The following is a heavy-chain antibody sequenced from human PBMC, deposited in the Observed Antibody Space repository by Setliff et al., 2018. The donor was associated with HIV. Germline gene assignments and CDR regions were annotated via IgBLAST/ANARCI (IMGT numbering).Heavy chain of an antibody. CDR1: GGTLSNYV. Sequence: SVKVSCKTSGGTLSNYVITWVRQAPGQGLEWMGMIIPMYNIPAYAQKFQGRVTFTADESTSTAYMELSSLSSEDTAVYYCARDQTGVAAAAYGGGSAWSDEGFDIWGQGTRVTVAS. V-gene: IGHV1-69*13. CDR2: IIPMYNIP. J-gene: IGHJ3*02. D-gene: IGHD6-13*01. CDR3: ARDQTGVAAAAYGGGSAWSDEGFDI.